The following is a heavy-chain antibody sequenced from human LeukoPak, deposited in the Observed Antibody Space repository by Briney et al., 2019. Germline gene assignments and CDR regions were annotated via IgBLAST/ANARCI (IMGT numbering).Heavy chain of an antibody. CDR2: IYYSGST. CDR3: ARDYCSSTSCYFGHNWFDP. Sequence: SETLSLTCTVSGGSISSYYWSCIRQPPGKGLEWIGYIYYSGSTNYNPSLKSRVTISVDTSKNQFSLKLSSVTAADTAVYYCARDYCSSTSCYFGHNWFDPWGQGTLVTVSS. J-gene: IGHJ5*02. V-gene: IGHV4-59*01. D-gene: IGHD2-2*01. CDR1: GGSISSYY.